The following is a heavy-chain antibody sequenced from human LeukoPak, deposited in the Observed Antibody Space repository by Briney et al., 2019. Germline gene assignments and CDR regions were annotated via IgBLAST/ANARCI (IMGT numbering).Heavy chain of an antibody. D-gene: IGHD3-22*01. J-gene: IGHJ4*02. CDR1: GGTFSSYA. V-gene: IGHV1-69*13. CDR2: IIPIFGTA. CDR3: ASAAEADYYDKMGY. Sequence: SVKVSCTASGGTFSSYAISWVRQGPGQGLEWMGGIIPIFGTANYAQKFQGRVTITADESTSTAYMELSSLRSEDTAVYYCASAAEADYYDKMGYWGQGTLVTVSS.